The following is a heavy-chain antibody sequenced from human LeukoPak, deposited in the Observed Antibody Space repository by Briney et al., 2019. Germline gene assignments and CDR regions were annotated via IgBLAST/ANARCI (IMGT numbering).Heavy chain of an antibody. J-gene: IGHJ4*02. CDR2: ISGSGGST. Sequence: GGSLRLSCAASGFTFSSYEMNWVRQAPGKGLEWVSAISGSGGSTYYADSVKGRFTISRDNSKNTLYLQMNSLRAEDTAVYYCAKPKSRAYCGGDCYPFDYWGQGTLVTVSS. V-gene: IGHV3-23*01. CDR3: AKPKSRAYCGGDCYPFDY. CDR1: GFTFSSYE. D-gene: IGHD2-21*02.